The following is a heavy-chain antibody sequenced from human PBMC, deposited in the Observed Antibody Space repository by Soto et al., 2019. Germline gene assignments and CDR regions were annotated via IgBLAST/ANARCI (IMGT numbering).Heavy chain of an antibody. CDR1: GGSINSDYYH. CDR2: IHHSGAI. Sequence: SETLSLTCTVSGGSINSDYYHWTWIRQSPGKGLEWIGYIHHSGAILYNPSFKSRLTISVDTSKNQFSLKVSSVTAADTAVYYCARHPYNSGGPSYYGMDVWGQGTTVTVSS. J-gene: IGHJ6*02. V-gene: IGHV4-30-4*08. CDR3: ARHPYNSGGPSYYGMDV. D-gene: IGHD2-15*01.